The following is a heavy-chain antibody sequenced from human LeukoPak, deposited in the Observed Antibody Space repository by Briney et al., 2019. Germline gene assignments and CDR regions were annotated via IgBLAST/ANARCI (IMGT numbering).Heavy chain of an antibody. D-gene: IGHD3-22*01. CDR3: ARGHPDYDSSGYYCCYFDY. J-gene: IGHJ4*02. CDR1: GGTFSSYA. CDR2: IIPIFGTA. Sequence: SSVKVSCKASGGTFSSYAISWVRQAPGQGLEWMGGIIPIFGTANYAQKFQGRVTITTDESTSTAYMELSSPRSEDTAVYYCARGHPDYDSSGYYCCYFDYWGQGTLVTVSS. V-gene: IGHV1-69*05.